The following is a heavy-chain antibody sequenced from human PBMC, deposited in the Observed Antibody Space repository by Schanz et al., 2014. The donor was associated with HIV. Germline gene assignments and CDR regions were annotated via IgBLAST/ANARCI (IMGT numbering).Heavy chain of an antibody. Sequence: QVQLVQSGAALRKPGTSVRVSCMVPGDTFKSHGFGWVRQAPGQGPEWMGGIIPIFDAANYAQTFQGRLTITADESTGTVYMELTRLRYEDTAVYYCARVYSFPGNWFDPWGQGTLVTVSS. V-gene: IGHV1-69*01. D-gene: IGHD2-15*01. CDR3: ARVYSFPGNWFDP. CDR1: GDTFKSHG. J-gene: IGHJ5*02. CDR2: IIPIFDAA.